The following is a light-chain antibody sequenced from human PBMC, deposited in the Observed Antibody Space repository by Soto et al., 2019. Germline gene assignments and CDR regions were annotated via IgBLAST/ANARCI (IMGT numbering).Light chain of an antibody. Sequence: QSALTQPASVSGSPGQSITISCTGTSSDVGGYNYVSWYQQHPGKAPKLMIYAASNRPPGVSNRFSGSKSGNTASLTISGLQAEDEAEYYCSSYTSTPTVVFGGGTKVTVL. CDR2: AAS. V-gene: IGLV2-14*01. J-gene: IGLJ2*01. CDR1: SSDVGGYNY. CDR3: SSYTSTPTVV.